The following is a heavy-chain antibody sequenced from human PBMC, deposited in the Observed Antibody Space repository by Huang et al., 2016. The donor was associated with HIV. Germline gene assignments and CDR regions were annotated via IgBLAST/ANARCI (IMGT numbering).Heavy chain of an antibody. Sequence: EVQLVESGGGLVQPGGSLRLSCAASGFSISSYWMHWVRQAPGKGLVGVSRINSDGSRTSYADSVKGRFTSSRDNAKNTLYLQMNSLIAEDTAVYYCARDPRIQSWLNFFDYWGQGTLVSVSS. D-gene: IGHD3-22*01. J-gene: IGHJ4*02. CDR2: INSDGSRT. CDR1: GFSISSYW. CDR3: ARDPRIQSWLNFFDY. V-gene: IGHV3-74*01.